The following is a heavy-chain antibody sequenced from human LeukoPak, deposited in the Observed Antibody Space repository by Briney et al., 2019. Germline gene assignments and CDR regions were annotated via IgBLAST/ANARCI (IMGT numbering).Heavy chain of an antibody. Sequence: AGGSLRLSCAASGFTFSTSWMYWVRQAPGKGLVWVSRIKSDGSSTSYADSVKGRFTISRDNAKNTLYLQMNSLRAEDTAVYYCAKDPEKSTYYYGLGSWDIPVWGQGTMVTVSS. CDR1: GFTFSTSW. J-gene: IGHJ3*01. CDR2: IKSDGSST. V-gene: IGHV3-74*01. D-gene: IGHD3-10*01. CDR3: AKDPEKSTYYYGLGSWDIPV.